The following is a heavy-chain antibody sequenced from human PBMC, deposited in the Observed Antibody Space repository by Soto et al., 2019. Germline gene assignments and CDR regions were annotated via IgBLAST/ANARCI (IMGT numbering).Heavy chain of an antibody. CDR2: INVSGGST. CDR1: GFTFSSYA. D-gene: IGHD3-16*02. V-gene: IGHV3-23*01. J-gene: IGHJ6*03. Sequence: GGSLRLSCAASGFTFSSYAMSWVRQAPGKGLEWVSCINVSGGSTYYADPVKGRFTISRDNSKNTLYLQMNSLGAEDTALYYCAGAYRSYYMDVWGKGTTVTVSS. CDR3: AGAYRSYYMDV.